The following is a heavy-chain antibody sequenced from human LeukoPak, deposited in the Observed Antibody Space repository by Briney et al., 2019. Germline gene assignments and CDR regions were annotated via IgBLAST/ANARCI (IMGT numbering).Heavy chain of an antibody. CDR3: AAGYCSSTSCYFDY. CDR1: GGIFSSYA. V-gene: IGHV1-69*13. Sequence: ASVKVSCKASGGIFSSYAISWVRQAPGQGLEWMGGIIPIFGTANYAQKFQGRVTITADDSTSTAYMELSSLRSEDTAVYYCAAGYCSSTSCYFDYWGQGTLVTVSS. D-gene: IGHD2-2*01. J-gene: IGHJ4*02. CDR2: IIPIFGTA.